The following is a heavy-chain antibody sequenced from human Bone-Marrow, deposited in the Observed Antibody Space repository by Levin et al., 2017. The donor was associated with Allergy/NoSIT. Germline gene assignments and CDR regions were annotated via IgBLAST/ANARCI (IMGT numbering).Heavy chain of an antibody. Sequence: SETLSLTCTVSGGSISRNGYSWNWIRQTPGRGLEWIGYVYHSGTTYYNPSLKSRVTMSIDTSKNQFSLKLSSATAADTAVYYCATEVWSEFYTGWFDPWGQGTLVTVSS. J-gene: IGHJ5*02. V-gene: IGHV4-30-2*01. CDR3: ATEVWSEFYTGWFDP. CDR2: VYHSGTT. D-gene: IGHD3-3*01. CDR1: GGSISRNGYS.